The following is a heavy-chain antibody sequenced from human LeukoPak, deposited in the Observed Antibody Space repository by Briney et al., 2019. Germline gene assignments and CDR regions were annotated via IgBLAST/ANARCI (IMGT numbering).Heavy chain of an antibody. CDR1: GFTFSSYW. V-gene: IGHV3-7*04. Sequence: GGSLRLSCAASGFTFSSYWMSWVRQAPGKGLEWVANIKQDGSEKYYVDSVKGRFTISRDNAKNSLYLQMNSLRAGDTAVYYCARDQNYYDSSGYYYRQYYFDYWGQGTLVTVSS. CDR2: IKQDGSEK. CDR3: ARDQNYYDSSGYYYRQYYFDY. J-gene: IGHJ4*02. D-gene: IGHD3-22*01.